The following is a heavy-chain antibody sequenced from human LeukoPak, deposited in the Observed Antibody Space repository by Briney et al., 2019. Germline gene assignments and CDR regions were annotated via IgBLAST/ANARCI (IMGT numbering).Heavy chain of an antibody. CDR1: GFTFSDYY. CDR3: ARGYYDFWSGYREHFDY. V-gene: IGHV3-11*01. Sequence: GGSLRLSCAASGFTFSDYYMSWIRQAPEKGLEWVSYISSSGSTIYYADSVKGRFTISRDNAKNSLYLQMNSLRAEDTAVYYCARGYYDFWSGYREHFDYWGQGTLVTVSS. CDR2: ISSSGSTI. D-gene: IGHD3-3*01. J-gene: IGHJ4*02.